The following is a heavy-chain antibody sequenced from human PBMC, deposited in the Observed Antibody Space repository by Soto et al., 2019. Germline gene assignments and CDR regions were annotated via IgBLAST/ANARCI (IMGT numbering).Heavy chain of an antibody. D-gene: IGHD3-10*01. CDR3: AKDRGVRGLADY. CDR2: ISGSGGST. V-gene: IGHV3-23*01. CDR1: GFTFSSYA. J-gene: IGHJ4*02. Sequence: EVQLLESGGGLVQPGGSLRLTCAASGFTFSSYAMSWVRQAPGKGLEWVSAISGSGGSTYYADSVKGRFTISRDNSKNTLYLQMNSLRAEDTAVYYCAKDRGVRGLADYWGQGTLVTVSS.